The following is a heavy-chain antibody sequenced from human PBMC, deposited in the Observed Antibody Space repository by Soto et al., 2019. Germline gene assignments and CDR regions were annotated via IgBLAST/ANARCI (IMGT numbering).Heavy chain of an antibody. CDR2: INSDGTKT. CDR3: ATVATNSYNWLDP. CDR1: GFTFNTYW. D-gene: IGHD5-12*01. J-gene: IGHJ5*02. Sequence: EVQLVESGGTLVQPGGSQRLSCAASGFTFNTYWMHWVRQAPGKGLVWVSRINSDGTKTTYADSVKGRFTISRDNAKNTVYLQMNSLRAEDTAMYYCATVATNSYNWLDPWGQGTLVTVSS. V-gene: IGHV3-74*01.